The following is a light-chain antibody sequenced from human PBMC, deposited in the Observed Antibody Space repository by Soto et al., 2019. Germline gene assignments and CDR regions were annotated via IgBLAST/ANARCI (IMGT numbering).Light chain of an antibody. CDR1: HDIINY. Sequence: DIQMTQSPSSLSASVGDRVTITCQASHDIINYLNWFHQKPGEAPKLLIFDAFKLETGVPSRFSGSGSGTDFTLTISSLQPEDIATYYCQQYDNLPVTFAGGTKVEIK. J-gene: IGKJ4*01. V-gene: IGKV1-33*01. CDR3: QQYDNLPVT. CDR2: DAF.